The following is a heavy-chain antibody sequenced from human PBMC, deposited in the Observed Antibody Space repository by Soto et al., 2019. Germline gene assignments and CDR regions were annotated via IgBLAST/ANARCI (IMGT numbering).Heavy chain of an antibody. D-gene: IGHD6-19*01. CDR2: ISGYNGNT. J-gene: IGHJ6*02. CDR3: SRFIMVGGWFDPNYYHGMDV. Sequence: QVQLVQSGAEVKKPGASVTVSCKTSGYTFSNYGINWVRQAPGQGLGWMGWISGYNGNTNYAQTVQGRVTMTTDTSMGTVYMELRSLKSDDTAIYYCSRFIMVGGWFDPNYYHGMDVWGQGTTVTVSS. CDR1: GYTFSNYG. V-gene: IGHV1-18*01.